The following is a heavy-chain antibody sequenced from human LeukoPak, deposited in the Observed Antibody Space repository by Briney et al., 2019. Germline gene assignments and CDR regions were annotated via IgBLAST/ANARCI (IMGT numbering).Heavy chain of an antibody. CDR3: AREPKLGNYYYYGMDV. CDR1: GYTFTSSD. D-gene: IGHD6-6*01. J-gene: IGHJ6*02. CDR2: MNPNSGNT. V-gene: IGHV1-8*01. Sequence: ASVKVSCKASGYTFTSSDINWVRQATGQGLEWMGWMNPNSGNTGYAQKFQGRVTMTRNTSISTAYMELSSLRSEDTAVYYCAREPKLGNYYYYGMDVWGQGTTVTVSS.